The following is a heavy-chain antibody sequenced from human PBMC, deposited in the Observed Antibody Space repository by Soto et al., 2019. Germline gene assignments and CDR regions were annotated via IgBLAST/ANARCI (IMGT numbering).Heavy chain of an antibody. Sequence: ASVKVSCKASGYTFTSYGISWVRQAPGQGLEWMGWISTYNGNTNYAQKLQGRFTMTTDTSTSTAYMELRSLRSDDTAVYYCARMEREDITMVRGVIITNYYGMDVWGQGTTVTVSS. D-gene: IGHD3-10*01. V-gene: IGHV1-18*01. CDR3: ARMEREDITMVRGVIITNYYGMDV. CDR1: GYTFTSYG. J-gene: IGHJ6*02. CDR2: ISTYNGNT.